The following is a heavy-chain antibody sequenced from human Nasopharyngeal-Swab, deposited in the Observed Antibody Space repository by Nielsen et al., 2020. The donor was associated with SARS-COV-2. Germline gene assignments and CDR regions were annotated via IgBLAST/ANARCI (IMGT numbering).Heavy chain of an antibody. D-gene: IGHD5-18*01. V-gene: IGHV3-9*01. CDR3: AKARRTDTCGFECFDY. CDR2: ITWNRGNK. J-gene: IGHJ4*02. Sequence: GGSLRLSSAAAGFIFDELAMHWVRQPQGKGLEWVSGITWNRGNKGYAESVQGRFTISRDHARNPLYLQMNSLRAEDTALYYCAKARRTDTCGFECFDYWGQGSLVTVSS. CDR1: GFIFDELA.